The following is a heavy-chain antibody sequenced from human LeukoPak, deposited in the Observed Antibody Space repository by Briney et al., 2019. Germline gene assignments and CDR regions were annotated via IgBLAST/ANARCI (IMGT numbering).Heavy chain of an antibody. CDR2: IKQDGSEK. CDR3: ARDLKAAATY. CDR1: GGSFSFYF. V-gene: IGHV3-7*01. Sequence: PSETLSLTCAVYGGSFSFYFWSWVRQAPGKGLEWVANIKQDGSEKYYVDSVKGRFTISRDNAKNSLYLQMNSLRAEDTAVYYCARDLKAAATYWGQGTLVTVSS. J-gene: IGHJ4*02. D-gene: IGHD6-13*01.